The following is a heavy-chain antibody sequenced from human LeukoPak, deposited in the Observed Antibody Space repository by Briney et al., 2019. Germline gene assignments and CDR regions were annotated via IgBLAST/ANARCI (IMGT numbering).Heavy chain of an antibody. V-gene: IGHV3-48*01. CDR3: VRLRRNSDTSGFYYYYDF. CDR2: FSTSSGTI. Sequence: GGSLRLSCAASGFTFSSYSMNWVRQAPGKGLEWISYFSTSSGTIPYADSLKGRFTISRDHAKNSLYLQMNSLRAEDTAVYYCVRLRRNSDTSGFYYYYDFWGQGTLVTVSS. J-gene: IGHJ4*02. CDR1: GFTFSSYS. D-gene: IGHD3-22*01.